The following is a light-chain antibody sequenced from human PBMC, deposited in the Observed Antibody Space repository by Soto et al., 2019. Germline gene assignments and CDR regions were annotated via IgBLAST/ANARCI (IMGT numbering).Light chain of an antibody. CDR1: QSISSY. Sequence: DIQMTQSPSSLSASVGDRVTITCRASQSISSYLNWYQQKPGKAPKLLIYAASSLQSGVPSRFSGNGSGTDFTLTISSLQPEDFATYFCQQSYSIPYTFGHGTSLEIK. CDR2: AAS. CDR3: QQSYSIPYT. J-gene: IGKJ2*01. V-gene: IGKV1-39*01.